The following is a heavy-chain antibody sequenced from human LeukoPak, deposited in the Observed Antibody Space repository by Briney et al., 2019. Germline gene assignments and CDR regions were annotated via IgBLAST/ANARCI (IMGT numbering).Heavy chain of an antibody. CDR3: ARDLGQHNWFDP. Sequence: GASVKVSCKASGGTFSSYAINWVRQAPGQGLEWMGRIIPSFGTANYAQKFQGRVTITTDESTSTAYMELSSLRSEDTAVYYCARDLGQHNWFDPWGQGTLVTVSS. CDR1: GGTFSSYA. CDR2: IIPSFGTA. D-gene: IGHD6-13*01. V-gene: IGHV1-69*05. J-gene: IGHJ5*02.